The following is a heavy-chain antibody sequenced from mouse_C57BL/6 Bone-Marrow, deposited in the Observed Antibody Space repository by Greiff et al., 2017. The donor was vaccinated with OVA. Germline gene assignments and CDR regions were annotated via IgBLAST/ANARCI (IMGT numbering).Heavy chain of an antibody. Sequence: VKLMESGPGLVAPSQSLSITCTVSGFSLTSYAISWVRQPPGKGLEWLGVIWTGGGTNYNSAIKYRMSISQDNSKSQVYLNMNSLQTDDTARYYCARTYDGYSDWYFEVWGTGTTVTVSS. CDR3: ARTYDGYSDWYFEV. CDR2: IWTGGGT. V-gene: IGHV2-9-1*01. J-gene: IGHJ1*03. CDR1: GFSLTSYA. D-gene: IGHD2-3*01.